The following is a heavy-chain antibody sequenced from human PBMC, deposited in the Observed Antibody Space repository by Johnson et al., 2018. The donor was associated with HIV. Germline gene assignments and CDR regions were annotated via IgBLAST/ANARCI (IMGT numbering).Heavy chain of an antibody. CDR1: GFTFSHAW. D-gene: IGHD3-16*01. V-gene: IGHV3-15*01. J-gene: IGHJ3*02. CDR3: TRGVNSEGGSI. Sequence: VQLVESGGGLVQPGGSLRLSCVASGFTFSHAWMSWVRQAPGKGLEWVGRIKRETDGGTRDYASVVKGRFTISRDDSKNTLYLQMNSLKTDDTSVYYCTRGVNSEGGSIWGQGTMVIVSS. CDR2: IKRETDGGTR.